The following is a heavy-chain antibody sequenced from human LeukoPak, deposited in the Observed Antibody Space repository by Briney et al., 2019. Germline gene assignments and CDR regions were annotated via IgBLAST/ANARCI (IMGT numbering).Heavy chain of an antibody. CDR3: ARDQYCSGGSCTYYYYYGMDV. V-gene: IGHV4-59*12. D-gene: IGHD2-15*01. CDR1: GDSISSYY. CDR2: IYYSGST. Sequence: SETLSLTCTVSGDSISSYYWSWIRQPPGKGLEWIGYIYYSGSTNYNPSLKSRVTMSVDTSKNQFSLKLSSVTAADTAVYYCARDQYCSGGSCTYYYYYGMDVWGQGTTVTVSS. J-gene: IGHJ6*02.